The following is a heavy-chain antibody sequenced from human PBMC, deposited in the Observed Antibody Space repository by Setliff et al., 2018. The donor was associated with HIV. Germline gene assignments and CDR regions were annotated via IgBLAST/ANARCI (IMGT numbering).Heavy chain of an antibody. V-gene: IGHV3-30*02. CDR2: IRYDATDK. CDR3: SQTFYMYYYGLDV. D-gene: IGHD2-8*01. Sequence: PGGSLRLSCAASGFTFSRYGMHWVRQAPGKGLEWVAFIRYDATDKYYAESVRGRFTISRDYSRNTLYLQMNSLRAEDSAVYYGSQTFYMYYYGLDVWGQGTTVTVSS. J-gene: IGHJ6*02. CDR1: GFTFSRYG.